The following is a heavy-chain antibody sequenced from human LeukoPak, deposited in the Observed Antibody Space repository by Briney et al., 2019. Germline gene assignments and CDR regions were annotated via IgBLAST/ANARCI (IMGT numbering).Heavy chain of an antibody. J-gene: IGHJ6*03. V-gene: IGHV3-30*02. CDR2: IRYDGSNK. CDR3: ARDLTDPPYYYYYIDV. CDR1: GFTFSSYG. Sequence: GGSLRLSCAASGFTFSSYGMHWVRQAPGKGLEWVAFIRYDGSNKYYADSVKGRFTISRDNSKNTLYLQMNSLRAEDTAVYYCARDLTDPPYYYYYIDVWGKGTTVTISS.